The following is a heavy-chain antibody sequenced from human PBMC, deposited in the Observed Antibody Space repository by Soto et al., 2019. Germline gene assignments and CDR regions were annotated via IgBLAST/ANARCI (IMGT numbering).Heavy chain of an antibody. J-gene: IGHJ2*01. D-gene: IGHD2-15*01. V-gene: IGHV1-69*12. CDR2: IIPIFGTA. CDR3: ARGVLTRTVAYYWYFDR. CDR1: GGTFSSYA. Sequence: QVQLVQSGAEVKKPGSSVKVSCKASGGTFSSYAISWVRQAPGQGLEWMGGIIPIFGTANYAQKFQGRVTITADESTSTADMELSSLRSEGTAVYYCARGVLTRTVAYYWYFDRWGRGTLVTVSS.